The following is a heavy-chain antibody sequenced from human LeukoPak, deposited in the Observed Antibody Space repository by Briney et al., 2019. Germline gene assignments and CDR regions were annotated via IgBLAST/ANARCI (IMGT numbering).Heavy chain of an antibody. D-gene: IGHD3-22*01. J-gene: IGHJ4*02. CDR2: FDPEDGET. CDR1: GYTLTELS. CDR3: ARAGHNSNSGGYDF. Sequence: ASVKVSCKVSGYTLTELSMHWVRQAPGKGLEWMGGFDPEDGETVYAQKSQGRVTMTEDPSTDTDYMELSSLRSEDTAVYYCARAGHNSNSGGYDFWGLGTLATVSS. V-gene: IGHV1-24*01.